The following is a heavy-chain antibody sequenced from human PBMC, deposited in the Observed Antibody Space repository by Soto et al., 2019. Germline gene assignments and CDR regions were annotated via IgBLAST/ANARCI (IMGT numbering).Heavy chain of an antibody. CDR1: GGTFSSYA. CDR2: IIPIFGTA. D-gene: IGHD3-3*01. CDR3: ARAPYDFWSGYYSWSYGMDV. Sequence: SVKVSCKASGGTFSSYAISWVRQAPGQGLEWMGGIIPIFGTANYAQKFQGRVTITADESTSTAYMELSSLRSEDTAVYYCARAPYDFWSGYYSWSYGMDVWGQGTTVTVS. J-gene: IGHJ6*02. V-gene: IGHV1-69*13.